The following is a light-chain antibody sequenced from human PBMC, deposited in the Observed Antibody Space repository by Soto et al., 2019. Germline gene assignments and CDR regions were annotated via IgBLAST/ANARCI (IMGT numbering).Light chain of an antibody. CDR2: RVS. Sequence: DVVLTQTPLSSPVTLGQPASISCKSSQSLVNSDGNTYMSWLQQRPGQPPRLLIYRVSNRFSGVPDRFSGSGAGTDFTLRISRVEAEDVGVYCMQIAHFPRTFGQGTKVEIK. CDR3: MQIAHFPRT. J-gene: IGKJ1*01. CDR1: QSLVNSDGNTY. V-gene: IGKV2-24*01.